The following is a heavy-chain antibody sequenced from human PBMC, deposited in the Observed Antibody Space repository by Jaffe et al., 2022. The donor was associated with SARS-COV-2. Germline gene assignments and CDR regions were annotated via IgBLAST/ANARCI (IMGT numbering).Heavy chain of an antibody. V-gene: IGHV3-23*04. CDR2: ISGSGGST. Sequence: EVQLVESGGGLVQPGGSLRLSCAASGFTFSSYAMSWVRQAPGKGLEWVSAISGSGGSTYYADSVKGRFTISRDNSKNTLYLQMNSLRAEDTAVYYCAKDGDNYDILTGYWAGGEGYYFDYWGQGTLVTVSS. CDR3: AKDGDNYDILTGYWAGGEGYYFDY. CDR1: GFTFSSYA. J-gene: IGHJ4*02. D-gene: IGHD3-9*01.